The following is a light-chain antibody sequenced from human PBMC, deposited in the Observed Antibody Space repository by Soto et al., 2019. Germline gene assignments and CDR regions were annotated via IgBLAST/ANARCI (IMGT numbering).Light chain of an antibody. CDR3: QQGYSTPWT. V-gene: IGKV1-39*01. Sequence: IQMTQSPSSLSASVGDRFTITCRASQTISTYLHWYQQKAGEAPKLLIYAASNLQGGVPSRFSGGGSGADFTLTINSLQPEDFATYYCQQGYSTPWTFGQGTKVDIK. J-gene: IGKJ1*01. CDR1: QTISTY. CDR2: AAS.